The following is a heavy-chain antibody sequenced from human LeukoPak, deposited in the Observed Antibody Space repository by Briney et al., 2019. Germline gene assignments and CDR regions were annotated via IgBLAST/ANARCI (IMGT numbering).Heavy chain of an antibody. CDR3: AKDGGREHPGGYP. CDR2: IRYDGSNK. J-gene: IGHJ4*02. Sequence: GGSLRLSCAASGFTFSSYGMHWVRQAPGKGLEWVAFIRYDGSNKYYADSVKGRFTISRDNSKNTLYLQMNSLRAEDTAVYYCAKDGGREHPGGYPWGQGTLVTVSS. D-gene: IGHD1/OR15-1a*01. CDR1: GFTFSSYG. V-gene: IGHV3-30*02.